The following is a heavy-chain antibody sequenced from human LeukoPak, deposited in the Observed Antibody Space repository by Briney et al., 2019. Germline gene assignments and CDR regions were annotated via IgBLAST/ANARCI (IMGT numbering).Heavy chain of an antibody. Sequence: GGSLRLSCAASGFTVSSNYMSWFREAPGKGLEWVSVIYSGGSTYYADSVKGRFTISGDNSKNTLYLQMNSLRAEDTAVYYCARGGAIFLNWFDPWGQGTLVTVSS. J-gene: IGHJ5*02. D-gene: IGHD3-3*02. V-gene: IGHV3-53*01. CDR1: GFTVSSNY. CDR3: ARGGAIFLNWFDP. CDR2: IYSGGST.